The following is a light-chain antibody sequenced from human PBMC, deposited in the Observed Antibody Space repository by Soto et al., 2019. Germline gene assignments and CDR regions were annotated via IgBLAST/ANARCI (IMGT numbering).Light chain of an antibody. CDR2: KAS. V-gene: IGKV1-5*03. CDR1: QSVSTW. CDR3: QQYDTHST. Sequence: DIQMTQSPSTLSASVGDRVTITCPASQSVSTWLAWYQQKPGKGPKLLIYKASSLESGVPSRCSGSGSGTEFTLPISSLQPDDFATYYCQQYDTHSTFGQGTKVDIK. J-gene: IGKJ1*01.